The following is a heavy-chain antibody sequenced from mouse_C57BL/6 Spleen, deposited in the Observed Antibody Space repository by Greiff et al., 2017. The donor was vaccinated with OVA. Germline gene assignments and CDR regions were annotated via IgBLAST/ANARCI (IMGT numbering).Heavy chain of an antibody. CDR2: ISDGGSYT. J-gene: IGHJ2*01. V-gene: IGHV5-4*03. CDR1: GFTFSSYA. D-gene: IGHD1-1*01. Sequence: EVKLMESGGGLVKPGGSLKLSCAASGFTFSSYAMSWVRQTPEKRLEWVATISDGGSYTYYPDNVKGRFTISRDNAKNNLYLQMSHLKSEDTAMYYCARVGVITTVVATDYLDYWGQGTTLTVSS. CDR3: ARVGVITTVVATDYLDY.